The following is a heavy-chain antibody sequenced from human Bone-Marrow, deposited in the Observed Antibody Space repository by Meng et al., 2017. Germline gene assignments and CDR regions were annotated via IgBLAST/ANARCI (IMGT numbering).Heavy chain of an antibody. D-gene: IGHD3-10*01. CDR2: ISYDGSNK. CDR3: ATRNYGSGHRVDY. V-gene: IGHV3-30*04. Sequence: GESLKISCAASGFTFSSYAMHWVRQAPGKGLEWVAVISYDGSNKYYADSVKGRFTISRDNAKNSLYLQMNSLRAEDTAVYYCATRNYGSGHRVDYWGQGTLVT. J-gene: IGHJ4*02. CDR1: GFTFSSYA.